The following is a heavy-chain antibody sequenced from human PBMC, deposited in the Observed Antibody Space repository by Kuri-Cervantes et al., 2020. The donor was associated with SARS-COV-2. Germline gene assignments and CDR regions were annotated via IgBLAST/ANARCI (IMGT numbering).Heavy chain of an antibody. CDR2: INHSGST. J-gene: IGHJ6*03. CDR1: GGSFSGYY. Sequence: ESLKISCAVYGGSFSGYYWSWIRQPPGKGLEWIGEINHSGSTNYNPSLKSRVTISVDTSKNQFSLKLGSVTAADTAVYYCARGYYYYYYMDVWGKGTTVTVSS. CDR3: ARGYYYYYYMDV. V-gene: IGHV4-34*01.